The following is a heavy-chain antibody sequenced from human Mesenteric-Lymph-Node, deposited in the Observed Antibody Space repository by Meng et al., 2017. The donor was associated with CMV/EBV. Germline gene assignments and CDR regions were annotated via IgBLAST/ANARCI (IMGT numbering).Heavy chain of an antibody. CDR2: IYYTGST. V-gene: IGHV4-61*01. Sequence: SETLSLTCTVSGGSVSSRSYYWSWIRQPPGKELEWIGYIYYTGSTIYNPSLKSRVTMSVDTSKNQFSLRLSSVTAADTAVYYCATVLQDHLLVPAPYGMDVWGQGTTVTGSS. CDR1: GGSVSSRSYY. J-gene: IGHJ6*02. D-gene: IGHD2-2*01. CDR3: ATVLQDHLLVPAPYGMDV.